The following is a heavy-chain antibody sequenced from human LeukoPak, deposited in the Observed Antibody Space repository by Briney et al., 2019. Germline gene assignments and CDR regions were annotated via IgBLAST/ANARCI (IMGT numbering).Heavy chain of an antibody. D-gene: IGHD6-6*01. CDR3: ARRGSSALRY. J-gene: IGHJ4*02. V-gene: IGHV4-34*01. Sequence: SETLSLTCAVYGGSFSGYYWSWIRQPPGKGLEWIGEINHSGSTNYNPSLKSRVTISVDTSKNQSSLKLSSVTAADTAVYYCARRGSSALRYWGQGTLVTVSS. CDR2: INHSGST. CDR1: GGSFSGYY.